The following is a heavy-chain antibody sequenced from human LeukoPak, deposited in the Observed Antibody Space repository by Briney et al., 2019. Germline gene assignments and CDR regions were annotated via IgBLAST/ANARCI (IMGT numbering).Heavy chain of an antibody. CDR3: AREPEGYCTSTSCSNMYYFDY. Sequence: KPSETLSLTCTVSGGSISSSSYYWGWIRQPPGKGLEWIGSIYYSGSTYYNPSLKSRVTISVDTSKNQFSLKLSSVTAADTAVYYCAREPEGYCTSTSCSNMYYFDYWGQGTLVTVSS. CDR1: GGSISSSSYY. V-gene: IGHV4-39*02. J-gene: IGHJ4*02. D-gene: IGHD2-2*01. CDR2: IYYSGST.